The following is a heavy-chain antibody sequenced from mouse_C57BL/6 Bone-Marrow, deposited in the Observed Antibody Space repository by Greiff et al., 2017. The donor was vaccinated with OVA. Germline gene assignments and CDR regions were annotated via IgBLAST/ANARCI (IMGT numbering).Heavy chain of an antibody. Sequence: VMLVESGAELARPGASVKLSCKASGYTFTSYGISWVKQRTGQGLEWIGEIYPRSGNTYYNEKFKGKATLTADKSSSTAYMELRSLTSEDSAVYFCARSGYSNYDAMDYWGQGTSVTVSS. D-gene: IGHD2-5*01. J-gene: IGHJ4*01. CDR1: GYTFTSYG. CDR2: IYPRSGNT. V-gene: IGHV1-81*01. CDR3: ARSGYSNYDAMDY.